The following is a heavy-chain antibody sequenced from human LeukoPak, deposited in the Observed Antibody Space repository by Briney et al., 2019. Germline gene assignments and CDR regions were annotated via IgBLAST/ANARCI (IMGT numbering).Heavy chain of an antibody. CDR3: ARGSYDFWSGSFDY. Sequence: SETLSLTCTVSGCSISSYYWSWIRQPPGKGLEWIGYIYYSGSTNYNPSLKSRVTISVDTSKNQFSLKLSSVTAADTAVYYCARGSYDFWSGSFDYWGQGTLVTVSS. D-gene: IGHD3-3*01. J-gene: IGHJ4*02. V-gene: IGHV4-59*01. CDR2: IYYSGST. CDR1: GCSISSYY.